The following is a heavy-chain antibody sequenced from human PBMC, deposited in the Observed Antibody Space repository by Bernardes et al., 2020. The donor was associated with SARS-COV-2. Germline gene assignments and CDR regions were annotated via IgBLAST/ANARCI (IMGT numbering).Heavy chain of an antibody. Sequence: SETLSLTCTVSGGSISSGGYYWSWIRQHPGKGREWIGYIYYSGSNYYNPSLKSRVTISVDTSKNQFSLKLSYVTAADTAVYYCARGLLWFGEADSPPRYFDLWGRGTLVTVSS. CDR2: IYYSGSN. V-gene: IGHV4-31*03. J-gene: IGHJ2*01. CDR3: ARGLLWFGEADSPPRYFDL. D-gene: IGHD3-10*01. CDR1: GGSISSGGYY.